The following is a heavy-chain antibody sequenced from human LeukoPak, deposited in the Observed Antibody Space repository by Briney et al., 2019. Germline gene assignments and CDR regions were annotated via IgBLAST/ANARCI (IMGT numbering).Heavy chain of an antibody. J-gene: IGHJ5*02. CDR2: IYPGDSDT. D-gene: IGHD2-2*01. CDR1: GYSFTSYW. CDR3: ARLLGYCSSTSCRHLGAFDP. V-gene: IGHV5-51*01. Sequence: GESLKISCKGSGYSFTSYWIGWVRQMPGKGLEWMGIIYPGDSDTRYSPSFQGQVTISADKSISTAYLQWSSLKASDTAMYYCARLLGYCSSTSCRHLGAFDPWGQGALVTVSS.